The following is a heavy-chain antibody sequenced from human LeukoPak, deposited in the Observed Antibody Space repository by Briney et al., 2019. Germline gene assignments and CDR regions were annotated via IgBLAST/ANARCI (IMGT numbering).Heavy chain of an antibody. V-gene: IGHV4-61*02. J-gene: IGHJ5*02. D-gene: IGHD2-15*01. CDR2: IYTSGST. Sequence: SQTLSLTCTVSGGSISSGSYYWSWIRQPPGKGLEWIGRIYTSGSTNYNPSLKSRVTISVDTSKNQFSLKLSSVTAADTAVYYCARGVVVRGWFDPWGQGTLVTVFS. CDR3: ARGVVVRGWFDP. CDR1: GGSISSGSYY.